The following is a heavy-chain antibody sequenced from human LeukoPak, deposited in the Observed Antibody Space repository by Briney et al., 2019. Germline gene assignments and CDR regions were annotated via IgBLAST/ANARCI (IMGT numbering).Heavy chain of an antibody. CDR1: GYTFTSYG. CDR3: ASEGPNYSFDY. V-gene: IGHV1-18*01. J-gene: IGHJ4*02. CDR2: ISAYNGNT. Sequence: GASVKVSCKTSGYTFTSYGISWVRQAPGQGLERMGWISAYNGNTNYAQKFQGRVTITTDESTSTAYMELSSLRSEDTAVYYCASEGPNYSFDYWGQGTLVTVSS. D-gene: IGHD4/OR15-4a*01.